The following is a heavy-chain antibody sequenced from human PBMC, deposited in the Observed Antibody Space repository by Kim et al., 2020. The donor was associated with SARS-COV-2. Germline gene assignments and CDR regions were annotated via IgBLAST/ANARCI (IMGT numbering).Heavy chain of an antibody. CDR3: ARACPTFADLWSGNYLDC. Sequence: SETLSLTCAVSGGSISSSNWWCWVRQPPGRRLEWSGVIYHGGSTNYNPSLKSRVIISVDKSKNQCSLKLNSVTAADAAVYYCARACPTFADLWSGNYLDCWVQGSLVTVSS. D-gene: IGHD3-3*01. CDR1: GGSISSSNW. CDR2: IYHGGST. J-gene: IGHJ4*02. V-gene: IGHV4-4*02.